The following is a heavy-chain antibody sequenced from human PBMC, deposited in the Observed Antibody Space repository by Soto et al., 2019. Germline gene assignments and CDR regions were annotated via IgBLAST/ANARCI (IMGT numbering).Heavy chain of an antibody. CDR3: AKVGPILTGDALADAFDI. CDR2: ISGSGGST. D-gene: IGHD7-27*01. V-gene: IGHV3-23*01. J-gene: IGHJ3*02. CDR1: GFTFSSYA. Sequence: GGSLRLSCAASGFTFSSYAMSWVRQAPGKGLEWVSAISGSGGSTYYADSVKGRFTISRDNSKNTLYLQMNSLRAEDTAVYYCAKVGPILTGDALADAFDIWGQGTMVTVSS.